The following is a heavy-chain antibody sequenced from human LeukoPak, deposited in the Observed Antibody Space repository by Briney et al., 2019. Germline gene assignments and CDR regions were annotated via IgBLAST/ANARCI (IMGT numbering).Heavy chain of an antibody. V-gene: IGHV4-34*01. CDR2: INPSGIT. D-gene: IGHD3-10*01. J-gene: IGHJ4*02. CDR1: GGSFSGYY. CDR3: ARGSRWSGEKVGYFDR. Sequence: SETLSLTCVVYGGSFSGYYWGWIRQPPGKGLEWIGDINPSGITNYNQSLKSRVTISADTPKNQSSLRLSSVTAADTAVYYCARGSRWSGEKVGYFDRWGQGNLVTVSS.